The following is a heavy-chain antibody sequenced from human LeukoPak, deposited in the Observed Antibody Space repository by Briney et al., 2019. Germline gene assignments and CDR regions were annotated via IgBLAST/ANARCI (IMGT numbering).Heavy chain of an antibody. V-gene: IGHV5-10-1*01. CDR3: ARHGGAAYYYGMDV. D-gene: IGHD6-13*01. CDR1: GYSFTGYW. J-gene: IGHJ6*04. Sequence: GESLEISCKGSGYSFTGYWISWVRQMPGKGLEWMWRIDPSDSYTNYSPSFQGHVTISADKSISTAYLQWSSLKASDTAMYYCARHGGAAYYYGMDVRGKGTTVTVSS. CDR2: IDPSDSYT.